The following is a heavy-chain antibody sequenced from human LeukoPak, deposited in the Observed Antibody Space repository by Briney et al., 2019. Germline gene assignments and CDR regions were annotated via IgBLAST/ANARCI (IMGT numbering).Heavy chain of an antibody. Sequence: GGSLRLSCAASGFTFSNYWMSWVRQAPGKGLEWVANIKEDGSEKYYVDSVKGRFTISRDNARNSLYLQMNSLRAEDTAVYYCASGRQLGYWGQGTLVTVSP. CDR2: IKEDGSEK. V-gene: IGHV3-7*01. CDR3: ASGRQLGY. CDR1: GFTFSNYW. D-gene: IGHD6-13*01. J-gene: IGHJ4*02.